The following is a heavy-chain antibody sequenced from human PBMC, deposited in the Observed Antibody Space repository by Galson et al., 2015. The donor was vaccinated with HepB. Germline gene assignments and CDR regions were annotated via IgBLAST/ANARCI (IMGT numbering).Heavy chain of an antibody. CDR1: GFIFSSYG. Sequence: SLRLSCAASGFIFSSYGMHWVRQAPGKGLEWVAVIWYDGSNKYYADSVKGRFTISRDNSKNTLYLQTNSLRAEDTAVYYCARGPGSLYCSGGSCGAFDIWGQGTMVTVSS. D-gene: IGHD2-15*01. CDR2: IWYDGSNK. CDR3: ARGPGSLYCSGGSCGAFDI. J-gene: IGHJ3*02. V-gene: IGHV3-33*01.